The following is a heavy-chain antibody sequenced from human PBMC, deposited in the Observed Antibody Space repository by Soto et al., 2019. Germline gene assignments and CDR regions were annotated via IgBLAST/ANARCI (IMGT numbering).Heavy chain of an antibody. D-gene: IGHD2-21*02. Sequence: SGPTLVNPTQTLTLTFSFSGFSLSTTGVGVGWIRQPPGKALEWLALIYWDDDKRYNPSLNSRLTITKDTSKNQVALAMTNMDPVDTATYYCVQSRCGGDCLQSYSSHSYYGLDVWGQGTTVTVSS. V-gene: IGHV2-5*02. CDR3: VQSRCGGDCLQSYSSHSYYGLDV. J-gene: IGHJ6*02. CDR2: IYWDDDK. CDR1: GFSLSTTGVG.